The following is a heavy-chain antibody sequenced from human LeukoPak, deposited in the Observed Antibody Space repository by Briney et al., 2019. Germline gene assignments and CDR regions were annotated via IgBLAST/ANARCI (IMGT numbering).Heavy chain of an antibody. V-gene: IGHV3-48*04. Sequence: GGSLRLSCAASGFTFSSYSMNWVRQAPGKGLEWVSYISSSSSTIYYADSVKGRFTISRDNAKNSLYLQMNSLRAEDTAVYYCARRRGRVLDNYYYMDVWGKGTTVTVSS. CDR3: ARRRGRVLDNYYYMDV. D-gene: IGHD3-16*01. J-gene: IGHJ6*03. CDR2: ISSSSSTI. CDR1: GFTFSSYS.